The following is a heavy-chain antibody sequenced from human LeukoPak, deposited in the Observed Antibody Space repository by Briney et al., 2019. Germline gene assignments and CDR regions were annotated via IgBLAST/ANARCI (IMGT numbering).Heavy chain of an antibody. V-gene: IGHV3-33*01. CDR1: GFSFGTYG. CDR2: IWYDGTKE. D-gene: IGHD2-2*01. Sequence: PGRSLRLSCAASGFSFGTYGMHWVRQAPGKGLEWVAIIWYDGTKEYYADSVKGRFTISRDNSKKTLYLQMNSLRAEDTAVYYCARDFGCSSISCSALVADYWGQGTLVTVSS. CDR3: ARDFGCSSISCSALVADY. J-gene: IGHJ4*02.